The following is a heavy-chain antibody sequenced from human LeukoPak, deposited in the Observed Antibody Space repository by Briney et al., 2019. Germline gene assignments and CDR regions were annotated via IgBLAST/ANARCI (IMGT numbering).Heavy chain of an antibody. D-gene: IGHD2-2*01. J-gene: IGHJ4*02. CDR3: ARGLGRPAAINDY. Sequence: PSETLSLTCAVDGGSFSGYYWSWIRQPPGKGLEWIGEINHSGSTNYNPSLKSRVTISVDTSKNQFSLKLSSVTAADTAVYYCARGLGRPAAINDYWGQGTLVTVSS. CDR2: INHSGST. CDR1: GGSFSGYY. V-gene: IGHV4-34*01.